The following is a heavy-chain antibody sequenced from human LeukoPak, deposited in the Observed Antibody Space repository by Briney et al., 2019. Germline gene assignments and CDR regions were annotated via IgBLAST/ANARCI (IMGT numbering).Heavy chain of an antibody. D-gene: IGHD2-15*01. J-gene: IGHJ5*02. CDR2: IYYSGST. CDR3: ARQGSLSYCSGGSCWFDP. Sequence: SETLSLTCTVSGGSISSGDYYWSWIRQPPGKGLEWIGSIYYSGSTYSNPSLKSRVTISVDTSKNQISLKMYSVAAADTAVYHCARQGSLSYCSGGSCWFDPWGQGTLVTVSS. CDR1: GGSISSGDYY. V-gene: IGHV4-39*01.